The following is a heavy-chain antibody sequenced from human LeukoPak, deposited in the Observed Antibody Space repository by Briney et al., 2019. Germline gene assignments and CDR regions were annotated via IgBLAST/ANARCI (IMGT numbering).Heavy chain of an antibody. CDR3: ARTRGGYCSGGSCRNWFDP. CDR1: GGSFSGYY. D-gene: IGHD2-15*01. J-gene: IGHJ5*02. Sequence: SETLSLTCAVYGGSFSGYYWSWIRQPPGKGLEWIGEINHSGSTNYNPSLKSRVTISVDTSKNQFSLKLSSVTAADTAVYYCARTRGGYCSGGSCRNWFDPWGQGTLVTVSS. V-gene: IGHV4-34*01. CDR2: INHSGST.